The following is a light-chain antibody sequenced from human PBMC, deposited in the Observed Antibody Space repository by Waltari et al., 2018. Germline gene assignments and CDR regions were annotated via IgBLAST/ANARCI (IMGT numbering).Light chain of an antibody. V-gene: IGLV3-1*01. CDR2: QDD. CDR3: LAWDSNSGHRV. J-gene: IGLJ3*02. CDR1: NLGSKS. Sequence: SYELTQPPSVSVSPGQTASISCSGENLGSKSASWYQQKPGRSPVLVIHQDDKRPSGIPERFFGSNSGNTATLTIGGTQALDEADYFCLAWDSNSGHRVFGGGTKLTVL.